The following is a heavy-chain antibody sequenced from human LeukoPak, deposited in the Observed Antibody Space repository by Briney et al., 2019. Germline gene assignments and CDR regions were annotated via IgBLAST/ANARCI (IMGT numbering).Heavy chain of an antibody. J-gene: IGHJ6*02. CDR1: GGTFSSYA. D-gene: IGHD1-26*01. CDR3: AREDPREYGMDV. Sequence: SVKVSCKASGGTFSSYAISWVRQAPGQGLEWMGGIIPIFGTANYAQKFQGRVTITADESTSTAYMELSSLRSEDTAVYYCAREDPREYGMDVWGQGTTVTVSS. V-gene: IGHV1-69*13. CDR2: IIPIFGTA.